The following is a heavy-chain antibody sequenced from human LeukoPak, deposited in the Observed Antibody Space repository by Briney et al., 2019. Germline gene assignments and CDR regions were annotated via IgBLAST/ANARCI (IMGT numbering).Heavy chain of an antibody. V-gene: IGHV1-8*01. CDR1: GYTFTSYD. J-gene: IGHJ4*02. D-gene: IGHD5-18*01. CDR3: ARGRKYSYGKAPFDY. Sequence: ASVKVSCKASGYTFTSYDINWVRQATGQGLEWMGWMNPNSGNTGYAQKFQGRVTMTRNTPISTAYMELSSLRSEDTAVYYCARGRKYSYGKAPFDYWGQGTLVTVSS. CDR2: MNPNSGNT.